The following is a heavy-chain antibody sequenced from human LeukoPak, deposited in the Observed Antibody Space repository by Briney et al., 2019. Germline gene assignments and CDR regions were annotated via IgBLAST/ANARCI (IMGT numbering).Heavy chain of an antibody. V-gene: IGHV3-30-3*01. CDR2: ISYDGSNK. J-gene: IGHJ4*02. CDR3: ARGGRYYDSSGYYSTLDDFDY. Sequence: GGSLRLSCAASGFTFSSYAMHWVRRAPGKGLEWGAVISYDGSNKYYADSVKGRFTISRDNSKNTLYLQMNSLRAEDTAVYYCARGGRYYDSSGYYSTLDDFDYWGQGTLVTVSS. D-gene: IGHD3-22*01. CDR1: GFTFSSYA.